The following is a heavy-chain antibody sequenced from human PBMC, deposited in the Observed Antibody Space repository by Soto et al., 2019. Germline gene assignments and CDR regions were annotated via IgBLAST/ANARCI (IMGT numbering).Heavy chain of an antibody. CDR3: ARDSTARGGSPKNYGMDV. V-gene: IGHV1-69*13. CDR1: GGTFSSYA. CDR2: IIPIFGTA. J-gene: IGHJ6*02. D-gene: IGHD3-16*01. Sequence: GASVKVSCKASGGTFSSYAISWVRQAPGQGLEWMGGIIPIFGTANYAQKFQGRVTITADESTSTAYMELSSLRSEDTAVYYCARDSTARGGSPKNYGMDVWGQGTTVTVSS.